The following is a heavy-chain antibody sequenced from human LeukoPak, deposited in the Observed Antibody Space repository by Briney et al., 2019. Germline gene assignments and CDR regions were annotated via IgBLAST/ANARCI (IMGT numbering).Heavy chain of an antibody. CDR2: ISGSGGST. CDR3: AKQVATIMFYFDY. V-gene: IGHV3-23*01. Sequence: GGSLRLSCAASGLTFSNYAMTWVRQAPGKGLEWVSAISGSGGSTYYADSVKGRFTISRDNSKNTLYLQMNSLRAEDTAVYYCAKQVATIMFYFDYWGQGTLVTVSS. D-gene: IGHD5-12*01. CDR1: GLTFSNYA. J-gene: IGHJ4*02.